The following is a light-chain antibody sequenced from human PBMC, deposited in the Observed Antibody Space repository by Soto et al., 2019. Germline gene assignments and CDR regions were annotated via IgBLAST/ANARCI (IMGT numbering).Light chain of an antibody. Sequence: EIVLTQSPATLSWSPGERATLSCRASQSVSRYLVWYQQKPGQAPRLLIYDASNRATGIPARFSGSGSGTDFTLTISNLEPEDFAVYYCQHRSNWPLTFGGGTKV. CDR1: QSVSRY. J-gene: IGKJ4*01. CDR2: DAS. V-gene: IGKV3-11*01. CDR3: QHRSNWPLT.